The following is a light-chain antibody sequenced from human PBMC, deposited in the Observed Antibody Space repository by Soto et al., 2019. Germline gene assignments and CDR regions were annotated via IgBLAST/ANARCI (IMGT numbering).Light chain of an antibody. CDR1: QSVGSN. J-gene: IGKJ5*01. V-gene: IGKV3-15*01. CDR2: GAS. Sequence: EIVITQSPVTLSVSPGERATLSCISSQSVGSNLAWYQQKPGQAPRLLIYGASTRATGIPARFSGSGSGTEFTLTISSLHSEDFAVYYCQQHNTWPITFGQGTRLEIK. CDR3: QQHNTWPIT.